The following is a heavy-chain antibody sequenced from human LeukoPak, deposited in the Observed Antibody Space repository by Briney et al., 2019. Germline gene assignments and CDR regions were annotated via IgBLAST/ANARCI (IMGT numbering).Heavy chain of an antibody. CDR3: ARYSSSWSPYYFDY. V-gene: IGHV4-31*03. CDR1: GGSISSGGYY. J-gene: IGHJ4*02. Sequence: SETLSLTCTVSGGSISSGGYYWSWIRQHPGKGLEWIGYIYYSGGTYYNPSLKSRVTISVDTSKNQFSLKLSSVTAADTAVYYCARYSSSWSPYYFDYWGQGTLVTVSS. D-gene: IGHD6-13*01. CDR2: IYYSGGT.